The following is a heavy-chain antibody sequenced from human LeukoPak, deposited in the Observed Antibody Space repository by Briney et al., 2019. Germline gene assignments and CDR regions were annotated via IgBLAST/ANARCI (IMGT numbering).Heavy chain of an antibody. CDR2: IYYSGTT. J-gene: IGHJ3*02. Sequence: SETLSLTCTVSGGSVRSYYWTWIRQPPGKGLEWSGYIYYSGTTNNSPSLKSRAAISVDTSKNHFSLKLNSVTAADTAVYYCARVGGSSSILTAFDIWGQGTLVTVS. V-gene: IGHV4-59*02. CDR1: GGSVRSYY. CDR3: ARVGGSSSILTAFDI. D-gene: IGHD6-6*01.